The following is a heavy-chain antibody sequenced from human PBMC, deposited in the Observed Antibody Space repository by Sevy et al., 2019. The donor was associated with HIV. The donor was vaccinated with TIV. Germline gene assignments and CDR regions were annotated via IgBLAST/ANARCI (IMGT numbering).Heavy chain of an antibody. CDR2: ISGKGGST. Sequence: GGSLRLSCAASGFTFSGYAMIWVRQAPGKGLEWVSAISGKGGSTHYADSVEGRFTISRDNSKNTLYLQMNSLRAEDTAVYYCAKTINSGGGVVPAANYYYYGMDVWGQGTTVTVSS. J-gene: IGHJ6*02. CDR1: GFTFSGYA. V-gene: IGHV3-23*01. CDR3: AKTINSGGGVVPAANYYYYGMDV. D-gene: IGHD2-2*01.